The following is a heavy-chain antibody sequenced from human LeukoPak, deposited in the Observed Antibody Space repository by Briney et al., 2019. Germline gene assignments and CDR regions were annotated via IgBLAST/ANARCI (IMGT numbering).Heavy chain of an antibody. D-gene: IGHD6-13*01. Sequence: SETLSLTCTVSDGSISSYYWSWIRQPPGKGLEWIGYIYYSGSTNYNPSLKSRVTISVDTSKNQFSLKLSSVTAADTAVYYCARGDSSSWGRNWSDPWGQGTLVTVSS. J-gene: IGHJ5*02. CDR1: DGSISSYY. CDR3: ARGDSSSWGRNWSDP. CDR2: IYYSGST. V-gene: IGHV4-59*01.